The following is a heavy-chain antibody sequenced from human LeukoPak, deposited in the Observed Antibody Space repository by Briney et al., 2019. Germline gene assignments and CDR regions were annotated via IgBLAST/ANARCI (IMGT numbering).Heavy chain of an antibody. J-gene: IGHJ4*02. D-gene: IGHD5-12*01. CDR2: IYHSGST. CDR1: GGSNSSGGYY. CDR3: ASLYSGYDMPPFDY. Sequence: PSQTLSLTCTVSGGSNSSGGYYWSWIRQPPGKGLEWIGYIYHSGSTYYNPSLKSRVTISVDRSKNQFSLKLSSVTAADTAVYYCASLYSGYDMPPFDYWGQGTLVTVSS. V-gene: IGHV4-30-2*01.